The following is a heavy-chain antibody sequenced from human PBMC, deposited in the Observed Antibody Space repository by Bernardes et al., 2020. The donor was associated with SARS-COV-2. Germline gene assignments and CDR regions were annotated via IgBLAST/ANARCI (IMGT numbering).Heavy chain of an antibody. J-gene: IGHJ4*02. CDR3: ARGGDGWDY. CDR2: IDTVGNT. V-gene: IGHV3-13*01. CDR1: GFTFTSYD. Sequence: GGSLRLSCAVSGFTFTSYDMHWVRQPTGKGLEWVSAIDTVGNTYYRGSVKGRFTISRENAKNSVYLQMNSLRAGDTAVYYCARGGDGWDYLGQGALVSVSP. D-gene: IGHD4-17*01.